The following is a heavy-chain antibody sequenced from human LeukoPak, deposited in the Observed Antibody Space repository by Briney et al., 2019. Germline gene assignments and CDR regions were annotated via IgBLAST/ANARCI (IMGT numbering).Heavy chain of an antibody. J-gene: IGHJ5*02. Sequence: SETLSLTCTVSGGSISSSSYYWGWIRQPPGKGLEWIGSIYYSGSTYYNPSLKSRVTISVDTSKNQFSLKLGSVTAADTAVYYCARQWDRYDILTGSSGHRLVWFDPWGQGTLVTVSS. V-gene: IGHV4-39*01. CDR3: ARQWDRYDILTGSSGHRLVWFDP. CDR2: IYYSGST. CDR1: GGSISSSSYY. D-gene: IGHD3-9*01.